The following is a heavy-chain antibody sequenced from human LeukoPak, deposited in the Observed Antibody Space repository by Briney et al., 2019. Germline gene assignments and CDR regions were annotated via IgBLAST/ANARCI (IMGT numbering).Heavy chain of an antibody. J-gene: IGHJ6*02. D-gene: IGHD2-2*01. CDR3: VRAVYCTTASCHVRAYYCGMDV. V-gene: IGHV1-2*02. Sequence: GASVNVSCKASGYTFTGYYMHWLRQAPGQGLEWMGWINPYSGGTNYAQKFQGRVTMTRDTSISTVYMQLTRLRSDDTAVYFCVRAVYCTTASCHVRAYYCGMDVWGQGTTVTVSS. CDR1: GYTFTGYY. CDR2: INPYSGGT.